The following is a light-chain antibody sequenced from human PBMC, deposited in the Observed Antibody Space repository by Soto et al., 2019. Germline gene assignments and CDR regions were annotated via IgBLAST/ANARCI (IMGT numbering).Light chain of an antibody. CDR1: SSDVAIYNR. Sequence: QSALTQPRSVSGSPGQSVTISCTGLSSDVAIYNRVSWYQQPPGTAPRLIIYEVSNRPSGVPGRFSGSRSGNTASLAISGLQAEDEADDYCCSYAGGRTWVFGTGTKVTVL. CDR3: CSYAGGRTWV. J-gene: IGLJ1*01. V-gene: IGLV2-18*02. CDR2: EVS.